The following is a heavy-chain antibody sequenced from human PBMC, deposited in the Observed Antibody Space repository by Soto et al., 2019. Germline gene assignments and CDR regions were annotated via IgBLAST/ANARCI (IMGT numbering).Heavy chain of an antibody. CDR1: GGTFSSYS. CDR2: IIPILSVA. D-gene: IGHD3-10*01. CDR3: ARGRETYGSRSHYGMDV. Sequence: QVQLVQSGAEVKKPGSSVKVSCKASGGTFSSYSINWVRQAPGQGLEWMGRIIPILSVANYAQEFQGSVTMAADKSTNTAYMELSSLSFEDTAVYYCARGRETYGSRSHYGMDVWGQGTTVIVSS. V-gene: IGHV1-69*02. J-gene: IGHJ6*02.